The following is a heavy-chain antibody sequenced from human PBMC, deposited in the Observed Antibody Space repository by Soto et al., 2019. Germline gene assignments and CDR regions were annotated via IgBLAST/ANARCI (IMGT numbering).Heavy chain of an antibody. CDR3: GRDQYYDSRGYYLSH. Sequence: QVQLVESGGGVVQPGRSLRLSCAASGFAFSSYGMHWVRQAPGTGLEWVAVIWYDGTNKYYADSVKGRFTISRDNSKNPLYLQMNSRRAEDTAVYYCGRDQYYDSRGYYLSHRGQGPLVTVSS. D-gene: IGHD3-22*01. J-gene: IGHJ4*02. CDR2: IWYDGTNK. V-gene: IGHV3-33*01. CDR1: GFAFSSYG.